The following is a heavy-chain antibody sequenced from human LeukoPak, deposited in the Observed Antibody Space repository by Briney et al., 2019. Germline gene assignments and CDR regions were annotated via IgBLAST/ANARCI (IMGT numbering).Heavy chain of an antibody. J-gene: IGHJ4*02. CDR3: ARLEFLTGYSYYFDY. CDR2: FYYSGST. Sequence: SETLSLTCTVSGGSLSSYYWSWIRQPPGKGLEWIGDFYYSGSTNYNHSLKSRVTISVDTSKNQLPLKLSSVTAADTAVYYCARLEFLTGYSYYFDYWGQGTLVTVSS. D-gene: IGHD3-9*01. CDR1: GGSLSSYY. V-gene: IGHV4-59*01.